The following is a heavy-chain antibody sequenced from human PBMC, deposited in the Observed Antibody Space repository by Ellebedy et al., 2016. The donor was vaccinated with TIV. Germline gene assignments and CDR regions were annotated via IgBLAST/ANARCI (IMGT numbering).Heavy chain of an antibody. CDR1: GFTFSSYS. V-gene: IGHV3-48*02. Sequence: GGSLRLSCAATGFTFSSYSMNWVRQAPGKGLEWVSYTSSGITTTYYADSVKGRFTISRDNAKNSLYLQMNSLRDEDTAVYYCARDGNSVGGTYWYFDLWGRGTLVTVS. D-gene: IGHD1-26*01. CDR3: ARDGNSVGGTYWYFDL. CDR2: TSSGITTT. J-gene: IGHJ2*01.